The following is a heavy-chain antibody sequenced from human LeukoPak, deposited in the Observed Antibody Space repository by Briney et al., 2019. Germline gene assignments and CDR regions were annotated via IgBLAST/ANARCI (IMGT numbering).Heavy chain of an antibody. J-gene: IGHJ5*02. CDR1: GDTFNSSA. V-gene: IGHV1-69*04. CDR2: IIPMLGIP. CDR3: AQRLSWLDP. D-gene: IGHD3-22*01. Sequence: GSSVEVSCKASGDTFNSSAISWVRQAPGQGLEWVGRIIPMLGIPSYAQNFQGRVTITADTSTNTAFMELSSLRSDDTAVYYCAQRLSWLDPWGQGTRVTVSS.